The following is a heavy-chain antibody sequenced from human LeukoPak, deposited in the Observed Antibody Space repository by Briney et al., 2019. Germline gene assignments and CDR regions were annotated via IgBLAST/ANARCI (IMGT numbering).Heavy chain of an antibody. CDR1: GVSISSYY. J-gene: IGHJ4*02. CDR2: IYTSHAT. D-gene: IGHD6-13*01. CDR3: ARAPYSSSWYYFDY. Sequence: SETLSLTCTVWGVSISSYYGSWIRQPAGEGLEWIGRIYTSHATNYNPSLESRLTMSVDTSKNQFSLKLSSVTAADTAVYYCARAPYSSSWYYFDYWGQGTLVTVSS. V-gene: IGHV4-4*07.